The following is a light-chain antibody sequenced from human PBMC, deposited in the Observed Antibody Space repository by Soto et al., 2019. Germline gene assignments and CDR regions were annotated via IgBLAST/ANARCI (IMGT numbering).Light chain of an antibody. J-gene: IGKJ1*01. CDR1: QSISRY. Sequence: DIQMTRSPSSLSASVGDRVTITCRASQSISRYLAWYQQKPGKAPKLLIYDASNLQSGVPSRFSGSGSGTEFTVSIRSLQPDEPENYYCQHFNSYSRGAFGQGTKVDIK. V-gene: IGKV1-5*01. CDR3: QHFNSYSRGA. CDR2: DAS.